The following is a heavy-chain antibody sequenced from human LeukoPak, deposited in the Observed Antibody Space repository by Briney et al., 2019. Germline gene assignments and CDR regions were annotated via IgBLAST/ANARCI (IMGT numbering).Heavy chain of an antibody. CDR1: GFTFSSSW. D-gene: IGHD1-26*01. Sequence: PGGSLRLSCAASGFTFSSSWMSWVRQAPGEGLEWVANINEDGTDKYYVDSVKGRFTISRDNAKNSLYLQMNSLRAEDTAVYYCVKRGMGATYFDYWGQGILVTVSS. CDR3: VKRGMGATYFDY. J-gene: IGHJ4*02. V-gene: IGHV3-7*01. CDR2: INEDGTDK.